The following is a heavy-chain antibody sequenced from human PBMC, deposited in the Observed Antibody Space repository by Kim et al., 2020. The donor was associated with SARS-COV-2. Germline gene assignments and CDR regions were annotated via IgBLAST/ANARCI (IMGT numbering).Heavy chain of an antibody. V-gene: IGHV4-39*01. CDR2: IYYSGST. D-gene: IGHD3-10*01. J-gene: IGHJ5*02. CDR3: ALGGSGIWFDP. CDR1: GGSISSSSYY. Sequence: SETLSLTCTVSGGSISSSSYYWGWIRQPPGKGLEWIGSIYYSGSTYYNPSLKSRVTISVDTSKNQFSLKLSSVTAADTAVYYCALGGSGIWFDPWGQGTLVTVSS.